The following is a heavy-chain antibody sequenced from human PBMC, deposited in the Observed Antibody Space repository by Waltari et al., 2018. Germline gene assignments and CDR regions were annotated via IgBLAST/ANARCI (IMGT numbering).Heavy chain of an antibody. Sequence: QVQLVQSGAEVKKPGASVKVSCKASGYTFTGYYMHWVRQAPGQGLEWVGRINPNRGGTNDGRKFQGRVTMTRDTSISTAYMELGRLRSDDTAVYYGASTNYYDSSGYYSLPDYWGQGTLVTVSS. D-gene: IGHD3-22*01. CDR1: GYTFTGYY. V-gene: IGHV1-2*06. CDR2: INPNRGGT. CDR3: ASTNYYDSSGYYSLPDY. J-gene: IGHJ4*02.